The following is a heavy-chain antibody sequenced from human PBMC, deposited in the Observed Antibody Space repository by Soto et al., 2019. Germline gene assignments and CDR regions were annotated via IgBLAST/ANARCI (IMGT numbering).Heavy chain of an antibody. CDR3: ARDYGGNYYYYYGMDV. V-gene: IGHV4-38-2*02. J-gene: IGHJ6*02. Sequence: PSETLSLTCAVSGYSISSGYYWGWIRQPPGKGLEWIGSIYHSGSTYYNPSLKSRVTISVDTSKNQFSLKLSSVTAADTAVYYCARDYGGNYYYYYGMDVWGQGTTVTVPS. D-gene: IGHD4-17*01. CDR2: IYHSGST. CDR1: GYSISSGYY.